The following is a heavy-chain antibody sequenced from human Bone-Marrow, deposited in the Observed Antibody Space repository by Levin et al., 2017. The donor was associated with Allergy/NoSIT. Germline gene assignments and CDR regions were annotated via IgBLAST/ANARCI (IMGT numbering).Heavy chain of an antibody. CDR3: ARGRPDISSWWNFDY. D-gene: IGHD6-13*01. J-gene: IGHJ4*02. CDR1: RGSMTSGDYY. CDR2: VYNTGST. Sequence: SETLSLTCSVSRGSMTSGDYYWHWIRQPPGKGLEWIGYVYNTGSTIYSPSLKSRLSISVDTSKNQFSLQLDSVTAADTAVYFCARGRPDISSWWNFDYWGQGLLVTVSS. V-gene: IGHV4-30-4*01.